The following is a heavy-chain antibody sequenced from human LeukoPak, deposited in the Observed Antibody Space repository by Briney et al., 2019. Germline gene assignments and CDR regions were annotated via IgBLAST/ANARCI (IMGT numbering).Heavy chain of an antibody. V-gene: IGHV3-30*15. D-gene: IGHD5-24*01. CDR2: ISYDGSEK. CDR3: AKEARDGYNSAFDI. CDR1: GFTFSDYS. J-gene: IGHJ3*02. Sequence: GGSLRLSCAASGFTFSDYSMHWVRQAPGKGLEWVAVISYDGSEKYYAESVKGRLTISRDNSKNTLYLQMSSLRSEDTAVYYCAKEARDGYNSAFDIWGHGTMVTVSS.